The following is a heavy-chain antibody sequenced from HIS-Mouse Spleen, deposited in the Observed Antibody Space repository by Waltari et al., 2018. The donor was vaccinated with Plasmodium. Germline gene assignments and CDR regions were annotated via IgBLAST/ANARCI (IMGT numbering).Heavy chain of an antibody. J-gene: IGHJ4*02. Sequence: QVQLQQWGAGLLKPSETLSLTCAVYGGSFSGYYWIWIRQPPGKGLEWIGEINHSGSTNYNPSLKSRVTISVDTSKNQFSLKLSSVTAADTAVYYCARAYYDFWSGYRFDYWGQGTLVTVSS. CDR1: GGSFSGYY. CDR2: INHSGST. V-gene: IGHV4-34*01. CDR3: ARAYYDFWSGYRFDY. D-gene: IGHD3-3*01.